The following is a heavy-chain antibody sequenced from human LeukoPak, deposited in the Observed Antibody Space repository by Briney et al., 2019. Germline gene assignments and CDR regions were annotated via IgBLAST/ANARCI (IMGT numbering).Heavy chain of an antibody. J-gene: IGHJ4*02. CDR3: AKDKQLWSMGYYFDY. V-gene: IGHV3-9*01. CDR1: GFTFDDYA. D-gene: IGHD5-18*01. Sequence: GRSLRLSCAASGFTFDDYAMHWVRQAPGEGLEWVSGISWNSGSIGYADSVKGRFTISRDNAKNSLYLQMNSLRAEDTALYYCAKDKQLWSMGYYFDYWGQGTLVTVSS. CDR2: ISWNSGSI.